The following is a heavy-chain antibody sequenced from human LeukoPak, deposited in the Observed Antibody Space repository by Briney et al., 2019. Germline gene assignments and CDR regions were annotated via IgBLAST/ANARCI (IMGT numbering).Heavy chain of an antibody. CDR1: GYSFTSGYY. Sequence: SETLSLTCTVSGYSFTSGYYWGWIRQPPGRGLGWIGSIYHSGSTYYTPTLKSRVTISVDTSKNQFSLKLSCVTATDTVVYYCAREVFPYSISWYGSDIPINYFDAWGQGTLVTVSS. V-gene: IGHV4-38-2*02. D-gene: IGHD6-13*01. CDR3: AREVFPYSISWYGSDIPINYFDA. CDR2: IYHSGST. J-gene: IGHJ5*02.